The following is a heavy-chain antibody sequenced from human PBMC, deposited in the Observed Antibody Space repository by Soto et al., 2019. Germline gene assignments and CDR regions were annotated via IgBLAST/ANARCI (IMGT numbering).Heavy chain of an antibody. D-gene: IGHD3-22*01. CDR3: ARAVRGYDSSGTFDY. CDR2: IYHSGST. V-gene: IGHV4-30-2*01. CDR1: GGSISSGGYS. Sequence: PSETLSLTCAVSGGSISSGGYSWSWIRQPPGKGLEWIGCIYHSGSTYYNPSLKSRVTISVDRSKNQFSLKLSSVTAADTAVYYCARAVRGYDSSGTFDYWGQGTLVTVSS. J-gene: IGHJ4*02.